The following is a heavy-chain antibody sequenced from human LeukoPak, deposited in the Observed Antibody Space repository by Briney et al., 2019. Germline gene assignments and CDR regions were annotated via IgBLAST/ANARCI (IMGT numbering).Heavy chain of an antibody. J-gene: IGHJ3*02. D-gene: IGHD3-10*01. CDR2: IYYSGST. V-gene: IGHV4-59*01. CDR3: ARQLLLWDAFDI. CDR1: GGSISSYY. Sequence: TPSETLSLTCTVSGGSISSYYWSWIRQPPGKGLEWIGYIYYSGSTNYNPSPKSRVTISVDTSKNQFSLKLSSVTAADTAVYYCARQLLLWDAFDIWGQGTMVTVSS.